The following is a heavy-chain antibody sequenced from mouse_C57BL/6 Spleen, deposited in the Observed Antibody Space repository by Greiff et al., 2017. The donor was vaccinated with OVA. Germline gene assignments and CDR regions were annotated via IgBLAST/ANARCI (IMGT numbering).Heavy chain of an antibody. Sequence: VQLQQSGPELVPPGASVQLSCKASGYAFSRSWLNWVKQRPGKGLEWIGRIYPGDGDTTYNGKFQGKATLTADKSSSTAYMQLSSLTAVDSSVYVCASSYYCSSPYYFDYWGQGTTLTVSS. V-gene: IGHV1-82*01. D-gene: IGHD1-1*01. CDR1: GYAFSRSW. J-gene: IGHJ2*01. CDR2: IYPGDGDT. CDR3: ASSYYCSSPYYFDY.